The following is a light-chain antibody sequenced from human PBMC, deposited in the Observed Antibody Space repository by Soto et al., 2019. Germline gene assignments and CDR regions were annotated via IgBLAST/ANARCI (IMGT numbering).Light chain of an antibody. CDR1: QYVSTN. Sequence: ETVLTQLPATLSVSPRKRATLSLRASQYVSTNLAWYQQQPGQPPRLLIYDISNRATGIPARFSGSGSETELALTITCLQSEDFAVYYCQQYDTRPPTFGGGTKVDIK. CDR3: QQYDTRPPT. J-gene: IGKJ4*01. CDR2: DIS. V-gene: IGKV3D-15*01.